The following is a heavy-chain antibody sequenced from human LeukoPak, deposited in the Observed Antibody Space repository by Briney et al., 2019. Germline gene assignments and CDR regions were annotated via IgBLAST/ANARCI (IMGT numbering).Heavy chain of an antibody. CDR2: IKPDEGEK. V-gene: IGHV3-7*03. D-gene: IGHD3-22*01. J-gene: IGHJ4*02. Sequence: GGSLRLSCAASGFTFSSDWMIWVRQAPGKGLEWVANIKPDEGEKYYVDSVKGRFTISRDNAKNSLYLQMNSLRAEDMALYYCAKDIAMIPPAPFDYWGQGTLVTVSS. CDR3: AKDIAMIPPAPFDY. CDR1: GFTFSSDW.